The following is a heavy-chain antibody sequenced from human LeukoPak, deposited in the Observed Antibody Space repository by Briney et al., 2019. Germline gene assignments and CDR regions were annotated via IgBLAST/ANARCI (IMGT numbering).Heavy chain of an antibody. J-gene: IGHJ4*02. V-gene: IGHV3-66*01. CDR2: IYSGGST. Sequence: GGSLRLSCAASGFTVSSTYMSWVRQAPGKGLEWVSVIYSGGSTDYADSVKGRFTISRDNSKKTLFLQTSSLRVEDTAVYYCARDYGGNIRGYFDYWGQGTLVTVSS. D-gene: IGHD4-23*01. CDR1: GFTVSSTY. CDR3: ARDYGGNIRGYFDY.